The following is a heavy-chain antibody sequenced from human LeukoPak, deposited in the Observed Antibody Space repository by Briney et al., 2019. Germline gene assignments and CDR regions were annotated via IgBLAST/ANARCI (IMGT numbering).Heavy chain of an antibody. CDR2: ISYDGSNK. V-gene: IGHV3-30*04. CDR3: ARQNYYDGSGYYYFDY. J-gene: IGHJ4*02. Sequence: GGSLRLSCAASGFTFSSYALHWVRQAPGKGLEWVAVISYDGSNKYYADSVKGRFTISRDNSKNTLYLQMNSLRAEDTAVYYCARQNYYDGSGYYYFDYWGQGTLVTVSS. D-gene: IGHD3-22*01. CDR1: GFTFSSYA.